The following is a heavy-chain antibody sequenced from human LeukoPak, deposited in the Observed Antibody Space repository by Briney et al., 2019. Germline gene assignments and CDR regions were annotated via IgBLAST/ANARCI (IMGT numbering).Heavy chain of an antibody. D-gene: IGHD3-10*01. J-gene: IGHJ4*02. Sequence: ASVKVSCKASGYTFTAYYMHWVRQAPGQGLEWMGWINPNSGGTNYAQKFQGRVTMTRDTSISTAYMELSRLRSDDTAVYYCARDLPLLWFGELLYGYWGQGTLATVSS. V-gene: IGHV1-2*02. CDR1: GYTFTAYY. CDR3: ARDLPLLWFGELLYGY. CDR2: INPNSGGT.